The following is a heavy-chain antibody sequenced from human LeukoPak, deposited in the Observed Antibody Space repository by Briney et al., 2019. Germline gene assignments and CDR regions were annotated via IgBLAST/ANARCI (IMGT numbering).Heavy chain of an antibody. CDR1: GYTFTSYG. CDR2: ISGYNGNT. D-gene: IGHD5-12*01. CDR3: ARRGGYSGYDAMIDY. J-gene: IGHJ4*02. Sequence: ASVKVSCKASGYTFTSYGISGVGQAPAQALEWIGWISGYNGNTNDAQKLQGRVTMTTDTSTSTAYMELRSLRSDDTAVYYCARRGGYSGYDAMIDYWGQGTLVTVSS. V-gene: IGHV1-18*04.